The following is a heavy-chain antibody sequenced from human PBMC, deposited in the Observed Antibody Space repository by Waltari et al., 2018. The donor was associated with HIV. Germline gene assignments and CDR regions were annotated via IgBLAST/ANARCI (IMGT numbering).Heavy chain of an antibody. D-gene: IGHD6-13*01. V-gene: IGHV4-39*07. Sequence: QLHLQESGPGLVKPSETLSLTCPVSGGSISSTSYYWGLKRQPPGKGLEWIERIYYSGSTYYNPPLKSRVTISVDTSKNQFSLKLSSVTAADTAVYYCASLYSSSWYNWFDPWGQGTLVTVSS. J-gene: IGHJ5*02. CDR3: ASLYSSSWYNWFDP. CDR1: GGSISSTSYY. CDR2: IYYSGST.